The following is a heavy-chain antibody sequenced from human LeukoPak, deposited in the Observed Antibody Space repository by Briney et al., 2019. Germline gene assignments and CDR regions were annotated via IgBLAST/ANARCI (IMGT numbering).Heavy chain of an antibody. Sequence: PGGSLRLSCAASGLTFSSHAMSWVRQAPGKGLEWVSVISGSGDSTHYADSVRGRFTISRDNSKNTLYLQMKSLRAEDTAVYYCAKDLDHLKLPNWFDPWGQGTLVTVSS. J-gene: IGHJ5*02. V-gene: IGHV3-23*01. CDR2: ISGSGDST. CDR3: AKDLDHLKLPNWFDP. D-gene: IGHD2-15*01. CDR1: GLTFSSHA.